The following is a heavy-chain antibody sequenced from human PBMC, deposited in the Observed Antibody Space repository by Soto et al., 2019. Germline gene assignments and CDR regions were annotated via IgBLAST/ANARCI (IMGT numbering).Heavy chain of an antibody. CDR3: ARTGGMDV. V-gene: IGHV4-34*01. J-gene: IGHJ6*02. Sequence: QVQLQQWGAGLLKPSETLSLTCAVYGGSFSGYYWSRLRQPPGKGPEWIGAINHSGNTKYTPSLESRVTISVDTSKNQFSLKLNSVSAADTAVYYCARTGGMDVWSQGATVTVSS. CDR2: INHSGNT. CDR1: GGSFSGYY.